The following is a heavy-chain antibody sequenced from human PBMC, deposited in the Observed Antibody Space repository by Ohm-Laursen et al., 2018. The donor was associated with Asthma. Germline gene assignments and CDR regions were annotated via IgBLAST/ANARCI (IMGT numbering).Heavy chain of an antibody. V-gene: IGHV3-23*01. Sequence: SLRLSCTASGFSVSRHFMNWIRQGPEKGLEWVSAIDGSGGRTYYADSVKGRFTISRDNPRNTLYLQMNSLRAEDTAVYYCAKDSSEVVAADEYWGQGTLVTVSS. CDR1: GFSVSRHF. CDR2: IDGSGGRT. D-gene: IGHD2-15*01. J-gene: IGHJ4*02. CDR3: AKDSSEVVAADEY.